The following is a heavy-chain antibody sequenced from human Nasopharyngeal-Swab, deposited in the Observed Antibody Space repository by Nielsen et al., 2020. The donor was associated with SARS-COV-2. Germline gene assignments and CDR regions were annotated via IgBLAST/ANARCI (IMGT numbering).Heavy chain of an antibody. Sequence: RQAPGKGLEWIGYIYNSGSTYYNPSLKSRVTISVDTSKNQFSLKLSSVTAADTAVYSCAREYRRITIFGVVINGFDYWGHPTLITVSS. CDR2: IYNSGST. J-gene: IGHJ4*01. V-gene: IGHV4-30-4*01. CDR3: AREYRRITIFGVVINGFDY. D-gene: IGHD3-3*01.